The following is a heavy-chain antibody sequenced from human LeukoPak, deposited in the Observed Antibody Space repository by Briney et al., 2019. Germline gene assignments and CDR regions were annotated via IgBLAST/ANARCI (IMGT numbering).Heavy chain of an antibody. D-gene: IGHD6-19*01. CDR3: ARGRWLVGYFQH. Sequence: SETLSLTCAVYGGSFSGYYWSWIRQPPGKGLEWIGEINHSGSTNYNPSLKSRVTISVDTSKNQFSLKLSSVTAADTAVYYCARGRWLVGYFQHWGQGTLVTVSS. V-gene: IGHV4-34*01. CDR2: INHSGST. J-gene: IGHJ1*01. CDR1: GGSFSGYY.